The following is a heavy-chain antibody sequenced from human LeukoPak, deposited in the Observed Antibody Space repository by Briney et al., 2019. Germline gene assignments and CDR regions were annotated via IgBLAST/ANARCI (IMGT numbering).Heavy chain of an antibody. J-gene: IGHJ4*02. CDR3: ARDRVTKLAVRAFDY. CDR1: GFTFDDYA. D-gene: IGHD4-17*01. Sequence: GGSLRLSCAASGFTFDDYAMHWVRQAPGKGLEWVSGISWNSGSIGYADSVKGRFTISRDNAKNSLYLQMNSLRAEDTALYYCARDRVTKLAVRAFDYRGQGTLVTVSS. CDR2: ISWNSGSI. V-gene: IGHV3-9*01.